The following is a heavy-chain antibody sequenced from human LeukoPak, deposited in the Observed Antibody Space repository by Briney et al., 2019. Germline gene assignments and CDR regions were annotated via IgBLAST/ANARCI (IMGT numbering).Heavy chain of an antibody. CDR1: GYTFTSYY. D-gene: IGHD2-15*01. CDR3: ARGVVVVVAATYWFDP. V-gene: IGHV1-46*01. Sequence: ASVTVSCKASGYTFTSYYTHWVRQAPGQGLEWMGLINPSGGSTSYAQKFQGRVTMTRDTSTSTVYMELSSLRSEDTAVYYCARGVVVVVAATYWFDPWGQGTLVTVSS. CDR2: INPSGGST. J-gene: IGHJ5*02.